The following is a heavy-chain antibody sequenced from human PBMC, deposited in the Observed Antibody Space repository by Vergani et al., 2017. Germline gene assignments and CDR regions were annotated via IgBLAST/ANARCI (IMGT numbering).Heavy chain of an antibody. D-gene: IGHD3-10*01. CDR3: ARELSYYYGSGSDDYNPSYYEGMDV. CDR2: VYTSGMT. Sequence: QVQLQESGPRLVRPSQTLSLTCTVSGGSINTGAYYWSWIRQPAGKGLEWIGRVYTSGMTNYNPSLKSRVTILVDRSNIQLSLKLTSVTAGDTAVYFCARELSYYYGSGSDDYNPSYYEGMDVWGPGTTVTVSS. V-gene: IGHV4-61*02. CDR1: GGSINTGAYY. J-gene: IGHJ6*02.